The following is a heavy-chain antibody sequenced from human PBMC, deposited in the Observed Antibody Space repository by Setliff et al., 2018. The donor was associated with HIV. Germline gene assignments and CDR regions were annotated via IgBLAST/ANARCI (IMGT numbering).Heavy chain of an antibody. CDR2: IIPIFGTA. D-gene: IGHD6-19*01. J-gene: IGHJ4*02. CDR1: GYTFTGNY. V-gene: IGHV1-69*05. Sequence: SVKVSCKASGYTFTGNYIHWVRQAPGQGLEWMGGIIPIFGTANYAQKFQGRVTITTDESTSTAYMELSRLRSDDTAVYYCARSPRYSSGWYDSYFDQWGQGTLVTVSS. CDR3: ARSPRYSSGWYDSYFDQ.